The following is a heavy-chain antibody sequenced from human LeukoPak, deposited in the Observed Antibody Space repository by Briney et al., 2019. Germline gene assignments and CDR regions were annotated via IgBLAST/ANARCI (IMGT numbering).Heavy chain of an antibody. CDR3: ASGETRHYDILTGHFDY. Sequence: PSETLSLTCTVSGGSVSSGSYYWSWIRQPPGKGLEWIGYIYYSGSTNCNPSLESRVTISVDTSKNQFSLKLSSVTAADTAVYYCASGETRHYDILTGHFDYWGQGTLVTVSS. CDR1: GGSVSSGSYY. J-gene: IGHJ4*02. V-gene: IGHV4-61*01. D-gene: IGHD3-9*01. CDR2: IYYSGST.